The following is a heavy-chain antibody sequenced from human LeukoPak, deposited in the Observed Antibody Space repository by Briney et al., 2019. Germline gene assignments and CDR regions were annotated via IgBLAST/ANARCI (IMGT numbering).Heavy chain of an antibody. J-gene: IGHJ6*02. CDR1: GSTFSSYG. CDR2: ISYDGSNK. CDR3: AKDLYGMIVVVMVYNVMYV. Sequence: GGSWRFPCAASGSTFSSYGMHWVRQAPGKGLEWVAVISYDGSNKYYADSVKGRFTISRDNSKNTLYLQMNSLRAEDTAVYYCAKDLYGMIVVVMVYNVMYVWGQARTLTVSS. V-gene: IGHV3-30*18. D-gene: IGHD3-22*01.